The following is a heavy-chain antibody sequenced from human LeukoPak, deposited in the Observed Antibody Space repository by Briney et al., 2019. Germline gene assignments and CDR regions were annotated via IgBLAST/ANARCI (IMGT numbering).Heavy chain of an antibody. CDR3: ARGSYDILTGYYIYGYYGMDV. Sequence: ASVKVSCKASGYTFTGYYMHWVRQAPGQGLEWMGWINPNSGGTNYAQKFQGRVTMTRDTSISTAYMELSRLRSDDTAVYYCARGSYDILTGYYIYGYYGMDVWGQGTTVTVSS. CDR2: INPNSGGT. D-gene: IGHD3-9*01. J-gene: IGHJ6*02. V-gene: IGHV1-2*02. CDR1: GYTFTGYY.